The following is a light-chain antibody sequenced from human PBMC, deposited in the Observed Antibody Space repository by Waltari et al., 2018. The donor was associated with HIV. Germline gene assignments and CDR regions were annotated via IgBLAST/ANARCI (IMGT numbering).Light chain of an antibody. CDR3: CAYAGSTTYVI. CDR1: SSDVGGYNL. CDR2: EIS. V-gene: IGLV2-23*02. Sequence: QSARTQPASVSGSPGQSITISCTGTSSDVGGYNLVSWYQQHPGKAPKLMIYEISKRPSGVSNRFSGSKSGNTASLTISGLQAEDEADYYCCAYAGSTTYVIFGGGTKLTAL. J-gene: IGLJ2*01.